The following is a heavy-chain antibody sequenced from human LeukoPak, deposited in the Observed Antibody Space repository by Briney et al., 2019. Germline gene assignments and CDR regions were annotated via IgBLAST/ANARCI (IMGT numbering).Heavy chain of an antibody. V-gene: IGHV3-23*01. CDR3: AKERSRSYYDILTGPRDAFDI. Sequence: GGSLRLSCAASGFTFSSYAMSWVRQAPGKGLEWVSAISGSGGSTYYADSVKGRFTISRDNSKNTLYLQMNSLRAEDTAVYYCAKERSRSYYDILTGPRDAFDIWGQGTTVTVSS. J-gene: IGHJ3*02. CDR2: ISGSGGST. CDR1: GFTFSSYA. D-gene: IGHD3-9*01.